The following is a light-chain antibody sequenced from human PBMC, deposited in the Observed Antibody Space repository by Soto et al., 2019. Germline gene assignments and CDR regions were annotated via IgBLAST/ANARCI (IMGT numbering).Light chain of an antibody. CDR2: GAS. J-gene: IGKJ5*01. CDR3: QQYGSSPVT. CDR1: QSVSSSY. Sequence: EIVLTQSPGTLSLSPGERATLSCRASQSVSSSYLAWYQQKPGQATRLLIYGASSRATGIPDRFSGSGSGTDLKLTISRLEPEDFAVYYCQQYGSSPVTFGQGTRLEIK. V-gene: IGKV3-20*01.